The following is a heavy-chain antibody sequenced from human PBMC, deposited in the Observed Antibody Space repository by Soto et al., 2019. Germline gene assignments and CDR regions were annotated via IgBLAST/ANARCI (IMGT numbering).Heavy chain of an antibody. Sequence: KSSETLSLTCAVYGGSFSGYYWSWIRQPPGKGLEWIGEINHSGSTNYNPSLKSRVTISVDTSKNQFSLKLSSVTAADTAVYYCARGPRGYSNWGQGTLVTVSS. D-gene: IGHD6-13*01. CDR1: GGSFSGYY. J-gene: IGHJ4*02. CDR3: ARGPRGYSN. CDR2: INHSGST. V-gene: IGHV4-34*01.